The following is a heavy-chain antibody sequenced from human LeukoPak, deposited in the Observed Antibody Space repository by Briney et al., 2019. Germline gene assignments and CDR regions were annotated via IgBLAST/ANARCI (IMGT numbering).Heavy chain of an antibody. CDR3: ARRLGSSSTGFDY. Sequence: SETLSLTCTVSGGSISSYYWSWIRQPPGKGLEWIGSIHYSGSTTYNPSLKSPVTISVDTSKNQFSLKLSPVTAADTAVYYCARRLGSSSTGFDYWGQGTLVTVSS. J-gene: IGHJ4*02. CDR2: IHYSGST. V-gene: IGHV4-59*08. D-gene: IGHD2-2*01. CDR1: GGSISSYY.